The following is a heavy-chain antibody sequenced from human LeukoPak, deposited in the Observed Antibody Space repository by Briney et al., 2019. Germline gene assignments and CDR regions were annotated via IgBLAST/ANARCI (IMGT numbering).Heavy chain of an antibody. Sequence: PSETLSLTCTVSGGSISSYYWSWIRQPPGKRLEWIGYIYYSGSINYNPSLKSRVTISVDTSKNQFSLKLRSVTAADTAVYYCARYSGSYSGFDYWGQGTLVTVSS. D-gene: IGHD1-26*01. CDR3: ARYSGSYSGFDY. CDR2: IYYSGSI. J-gene: IGHJ4*02. V-gene: IGHV4-59*08. CDR1: GGSISSYY.